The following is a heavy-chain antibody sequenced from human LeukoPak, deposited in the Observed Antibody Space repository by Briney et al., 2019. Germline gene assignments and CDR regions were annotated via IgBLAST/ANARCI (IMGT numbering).Heavy chain of an antibody. V-gene: IGHV3-30*18. CDR2: ISYDGSNK. CDR3: AKDGGTSEFDP. Sequence: GGSLRLSCAASGFTFSSYGMHWVRQAPGKGLEWVAVISYDGSNKYYADSVKGRFTISRDNSKNTLYLQMNSLRAEDTAVYYCAKDGGTSEFDPWGQGTLVTVSS. J-gene: IGHJ5*02. CDR1: GFTFSSYG. D-gene: IGHD1-1*01.